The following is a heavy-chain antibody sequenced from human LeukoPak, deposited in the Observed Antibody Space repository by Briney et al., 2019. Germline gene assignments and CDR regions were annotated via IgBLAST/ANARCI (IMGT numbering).Heavy chain of an antibody. Sequence: SETLSLTCTVSGGSISSSSYYWGWIRQPPGKGLEWIGSIYYSGSTYYDPSLKSRVTISVDTSKNQFSLKLSSVTAADTAVYYCAREAPGPSLQNRDIVVVPAAIGANWFDPWGQGTLVTVSS. V-gene: IGHV4-39*07. J-gene: IGHJ5*02. CDR1: GGSISSSSYY. CDR2: IYYSGST. D-gene: IGHD2-2*01. CDR3: AREAPGPSLQNRDIVVVPAAIGANWFDP.